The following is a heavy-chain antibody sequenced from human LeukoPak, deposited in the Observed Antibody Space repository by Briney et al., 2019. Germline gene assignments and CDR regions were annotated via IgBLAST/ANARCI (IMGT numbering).Heavy chain of an antibody. CDR1: GFTFSSYW. J-gene: IGHJ4*02. CDR2: INSDGSST. D-gene: IGHD6-13*01. V-gene: IGHV3-74*01. Sequence: GGSLRLSCAASGFTFSSYWMHWVRQAPGKGLVWVSRINSDGSSTSYADSVKGRFTISRDNAKNSLYLQMNSLRAEDTALYYCAKDIFTGIAAAGAIGYWGQGTLVTVSS. CDR3: AKDIFTGIAAAGAIGY.